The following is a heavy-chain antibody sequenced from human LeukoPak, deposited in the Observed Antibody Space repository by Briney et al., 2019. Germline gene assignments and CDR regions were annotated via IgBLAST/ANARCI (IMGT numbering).Heavy chain of an antibody. CDR2: TSYDGSNK. Sequence: PGRSLRLSCAASGFTFSSYAMHWVRQAPGKGLEWVAVTSYDGSNKYYADSVKGRFTISRDNSKNTLYLQMNSLRAEDTAVYYCARGTQIGWFDPWDQGTLVTVSS. CDR3: ARGTQIGWFDP. V-gene: IGHV3-30-3*01. CDR1: GFTFSSYA. J-gene: IGHJ5*02.